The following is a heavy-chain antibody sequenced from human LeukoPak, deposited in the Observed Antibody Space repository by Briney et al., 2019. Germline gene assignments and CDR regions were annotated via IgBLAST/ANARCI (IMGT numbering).Heavy chain of an antibody. V-gene: IGHV5-51*01. D-gene: IGHD3-10*01. CDR1: GYSFTSYW. Sequence: GESLKISCKGSGYSFTSYWIGLVRQMPGKGLEWMGIIYPGDSDTRYSPSFQGQVTISADKSISTAYLQWSSLKASDTAMYHCARWSDYYGSGNYGMDVWGQGTTVTVSS. CDR2: IYPGDSDT. CDR3: ARWSDYYGSGNYGMDV. J-gene: IGHJ6*02.